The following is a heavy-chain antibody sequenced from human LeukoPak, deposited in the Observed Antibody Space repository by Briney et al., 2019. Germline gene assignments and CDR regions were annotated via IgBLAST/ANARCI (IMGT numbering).Heavy chain of an antibody. Sequence: KPSETLSLXCTVSGGSISSSSYYWGWIRQPPEKGLEWIGSIYYSRITYYNPSLKSRVTISVDTSKNQFSLKLSSVTAADTAVYYCARRPYGMNWFDPWGQGTLVTVSS. V-gene: IGHV4-39*01. CDR2: IYYSRIT. CDR1: GGSISSSSYY. CDR3: ARRPYGMNWFDP. D-gene: IGHD3-16*01. J-gene: IGHJ5*02.